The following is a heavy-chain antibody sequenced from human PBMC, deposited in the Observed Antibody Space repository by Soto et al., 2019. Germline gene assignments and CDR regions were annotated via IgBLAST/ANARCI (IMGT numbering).Heavy chain of an antibody. CDR2: IIPIPGTA. CDR1: GGTFGSYA. Sequence: QVQLVQSGAEVTKPGSSVKVSCKASGGTFGSYAISWVRQAPGQGLEWMGGIIPIPGTANYAKKFQGRVTIAADESTSTAYMELSSLRSEDTAVYYCARSQGSSTSLEIYYYYYYGMDVWGQGTTVTVSS. V-gene: IGHV1-69*01. D-gene: IGHD2-2*01. J-gene: IGHJ6*02. CDR3: ARSQGSSTSLEIYYYYYYGMDV.